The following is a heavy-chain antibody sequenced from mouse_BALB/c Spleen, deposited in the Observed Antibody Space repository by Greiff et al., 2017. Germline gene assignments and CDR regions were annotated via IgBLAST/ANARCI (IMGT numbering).Heavy chain of an antibody. CDR2: IDPETGGT. Sequence: LVESGAELVRPGASVTLSCKASGYTFTDYEMHWVKQTPVHGLEWIGAIDPETGGTAYNQKFKGKATLTADKSSSTAYMELRSLTSEDSAVYYCTRGRTYLEWFAYWGQGTLVTVSA. CDR1: GYTFTDYE. J-gene: IGHJ3*01. CDR3: TRGRTYLEWFAY. V-gene: IGHV1-15*01.